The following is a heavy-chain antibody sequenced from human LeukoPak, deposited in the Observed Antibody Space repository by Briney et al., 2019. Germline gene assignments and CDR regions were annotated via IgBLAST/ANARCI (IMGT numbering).Heavy chain of an antibody. D-gene: IGHD4-17*01. V-gene: IGHV3-33*01. CDR1: GSTFSSYG. CDR2: IWYDGSNK. J-gene: IGHJ6*02. Sequence: GGSLRLSCAASGSTFSSYGMHWVRQAPGKGLEWVAVIWYDGSNKYYADSVKGRFTISRDNSKNTLYLQMNSLRAEDTAVYYCARDSGANSYGDYYYGMDVWGQGTTVTVSS. CDR3: ARDSGANSYGDYYYGMDV.